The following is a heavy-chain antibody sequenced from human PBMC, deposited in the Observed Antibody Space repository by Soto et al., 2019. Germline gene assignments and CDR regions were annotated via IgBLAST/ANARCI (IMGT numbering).Heavy chain of an antibody. J-gene: IGHJ1*01. CDR3: ARHEPHYYDSSGYYWPFQH. V-gene: IGHV4-59*08. D-gene: IGHD3-22*01. CDR1: GGSISSYY. Sequence: SETLSLTCTVSGGSISSYYWSWIRQPPGKGLEWIGYIYYSGSTNYNPSLKSRVTISVDTPKNQFSLKLSSVTAADTAVYYCARHEPHYYDSSGYYWPFQHWGQGTLVTVSS. CDR2: IYYSGST.